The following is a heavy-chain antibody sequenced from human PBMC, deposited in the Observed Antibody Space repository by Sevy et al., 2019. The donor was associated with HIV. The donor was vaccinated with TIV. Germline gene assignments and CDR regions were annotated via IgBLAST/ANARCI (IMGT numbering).Heavy chain of an antibody. CDR3: ARHGGHYYYYYMDV. J-gene: IGHJ6*03. D-gene: IGHD3-16*01. CDR1: GYSISSGYY. V-gene: IGHV4-38-2*01. Sequence: KQSQTLSLTCAVSGYSISSGYYWGWIRQPPGKGLEWIGSIYHSGSTYYNPSLKSRVTISVDTSKNQFSLKLSSVTAADTAVYYCARHGGHYYYYYMDVWGKGTTVTVSS. CDR2: IYHSGST.